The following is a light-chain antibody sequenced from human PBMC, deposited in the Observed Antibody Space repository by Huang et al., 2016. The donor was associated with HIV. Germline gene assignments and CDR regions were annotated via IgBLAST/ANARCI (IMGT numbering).Light chain of an antibody. Sequence: EIVLTQSPATLSLSPGERATLSCRASQSVSSYLAWYQQKPGQAPRRRIYDASNRATGIPARFSGSGSGTDFTLTISSLEPEDFAVYYCQQRSNWSFAFGPGTKVDIK. CDR1: QSVSSY. CDR2: DAS. J-gene: IGKJ3*01. CDR3: QQRSNWSFA. V-gene: IGKV3-11*01.